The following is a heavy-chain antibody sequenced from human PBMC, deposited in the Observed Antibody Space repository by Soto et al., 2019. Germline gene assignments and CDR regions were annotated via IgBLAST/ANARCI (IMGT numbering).Heavy chain of an antibody. CDR1: GYTFTSYD. CDR2: ISAYNGNT. J-gene: IGHJ4*02. CDR3: ARGGRYCSSISCVILDY. D-gene: IGHD2-2*01. V-gene: IGHV1-18*04. Sequence: ASVKVSCKASGYTFTSYDVSWVRQAPGQGLEWMGWISAYNGNTNYAQKLQGRVTMTTDTSTSTAYMELRSLRSDDTAVYYCARGGRYCSSISCVILDYWGQGTLVTVSS.